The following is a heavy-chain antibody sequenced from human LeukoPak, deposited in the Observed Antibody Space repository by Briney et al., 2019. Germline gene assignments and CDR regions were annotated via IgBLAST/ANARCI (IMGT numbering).Heavy chain of an antibody. V-gene: IGHV3-23*01. J-gene: IGHJ3*02. D-gene: IGHD3-22*01. Sequence: GGSLRLSCVASGFTLSSYMMSWVRQAPGKGLEWVSGISGSAGGTFYSDSVRGRFTISRDNSKNTMYLQMNSLRAEDTAMYYCARAPMSYDSSGFGGAFDIWGQGTMVTVSS. CDR1: GFTLSSYM. CDR3: ARAPMSYDSSGFGGAFDI. CDR2: ISGSAGGT.